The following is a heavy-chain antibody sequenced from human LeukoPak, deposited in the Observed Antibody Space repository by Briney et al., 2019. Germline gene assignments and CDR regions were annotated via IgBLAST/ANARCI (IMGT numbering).Heavy chain of an antibody. V-gene: IGHV1-69*05. J-gene: IGHJ4*02. Sequence: SVKVSCKASGGTFSSYAISWVRQAPGQGLEWMGGIIPIFGTANYAQKFQGRVTITTDESTSTAYMELSSLRSEDTAVYDCARAHVASYCTNGVCPPLTWGQGTLVTVSS. CDR1: GGTFSSYA. D-gene: IGHD2-8*01. CDR3: ARAHVASYCTNGVCPPLT. CDR2: IIPIFGTA.